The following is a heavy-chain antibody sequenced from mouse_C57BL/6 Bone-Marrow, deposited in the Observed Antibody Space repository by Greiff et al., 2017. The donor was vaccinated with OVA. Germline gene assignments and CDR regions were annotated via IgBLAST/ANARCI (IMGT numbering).Heavy chain of an antibody. CDR3: AKGDYSNSYYAMGY. J-gene: IGHJ4*01. D-gene: IGHD2-5*01. Sequence: QVQLQQPGAELVKPGASVKLSCKASGYTFTSYWMHWVKQRPGQGLEWIGMIHPNSGSTNYNEKFKSKATLTVDKSSSTAYMQLSSLTSEDSAVYYCAKGDYSNSYYAMGYWGQGTSVTVSS. V-gene: IGHV1-64*01. CDR1: GYTFTSYW. CDR2: IHPNSGST.